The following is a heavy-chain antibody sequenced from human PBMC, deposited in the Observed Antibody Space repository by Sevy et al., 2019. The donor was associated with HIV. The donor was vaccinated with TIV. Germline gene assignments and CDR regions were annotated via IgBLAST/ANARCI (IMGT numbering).Heavy chain of an antibody. CDR2: IKSKTEGGTT. Sequence: GGSLRLSCAASGFTFSNAWMSWVRQAPGKGLEWVARIKSKTEGGTTDYAAPVKGRFTISRDDSKNTLDLQMNRMKTEDTAVYYCTTVPLTYYYGSGSYYDLDYWGQGTLVTVSS. CDR1: GFTFSNAW. D-gene: IGHD3-10*01. CDR3: TTVPLTYYYGSGSYYDLDY. V-gene: IGHV3-15*01. J-gene: IGHJ4*02.